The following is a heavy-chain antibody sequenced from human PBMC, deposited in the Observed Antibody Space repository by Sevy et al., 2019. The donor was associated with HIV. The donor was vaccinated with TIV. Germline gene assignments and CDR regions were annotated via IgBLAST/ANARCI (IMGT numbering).Heavy chain of an antibody. D-gene: IGHD2-2*03. CDR1: GFTFSSYW. CDR3: ARDGYCSSTSCYYYGMDV. Sequence: GGSLRLSCAASGFTFSSYWMSWVRQAPGKGLEWVANIKQDGSEKYYVDPVKGRFTISRDNAKNSLYLQMNSLRAEDTAVYYCARDGYCSSTSCYYYGMDVWGQGTTVTVSS. J-gene: IGHJ6*02. CDR2: IKQDGSEK. V-gene: IGHV3-7*03.